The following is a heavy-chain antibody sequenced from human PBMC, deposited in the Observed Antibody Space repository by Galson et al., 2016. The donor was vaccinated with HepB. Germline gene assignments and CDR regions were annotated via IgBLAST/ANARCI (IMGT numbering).Heavy chain of an antibody. Sequence: SETLSLTCTVSGGSISSSGFYWGWIRQPPGKGLDWIGSIYYSGSTYYNPSLKSRVTISVDTSKNQFSLKLSSVTAADTAVYYCARRSITTMHVWGQGTTVTVSS. J-gene: IGHJ6*02. CDR2: IYYSGST. V-gene: IGHV4-39*01. CDR1: GGSISSSGFY. CDR3: ARRSITTMHV. D-gene: IGHD3-22*01.